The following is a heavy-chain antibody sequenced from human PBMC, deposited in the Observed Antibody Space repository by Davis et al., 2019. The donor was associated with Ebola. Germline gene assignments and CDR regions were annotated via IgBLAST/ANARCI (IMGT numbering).Heavy chain of an antibody. D-gene: IGHD5-18*01. Sequence: SNTLSPTFTVPGAAISSGGYYWSWIPQPPGKGLEWLRYIHYSGSTNLNPPLKSRLTISTDASNSQFSLKLSSVTAADTAVYYCAGGYSYGYPDYWGQGTLVTVSS. CDR2: IHYSGST. J-gene: IGHJ4*02. CDR1: GAAISSGGYY. CDR3: AGGYSYGYPDY. V-gene: IGHV4-61*08.